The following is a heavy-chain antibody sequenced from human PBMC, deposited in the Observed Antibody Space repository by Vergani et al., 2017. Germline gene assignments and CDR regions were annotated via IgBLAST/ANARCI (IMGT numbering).Heavy chain of an antibody. V-gene: IGHV1-18*01. Sequence: QVQLVQSGAEVKQPGASVKVSCTASGYTFTSYGISWVRQAPGQGLEWMGWISAYNGKTNYAQKLQGRGTMTTDTSTSTAYMELRSMRSDDTAVYYCARDQYHGDTMQENWFDPWGQGTLVTVSS. D-gene: IGHD4-17*01. CDR2: ISAYNGKT. CDR3: ARDQYHGDTMQENWFDP. CDR1: GYTFTSYG. J-gene: IGHJ5*02.